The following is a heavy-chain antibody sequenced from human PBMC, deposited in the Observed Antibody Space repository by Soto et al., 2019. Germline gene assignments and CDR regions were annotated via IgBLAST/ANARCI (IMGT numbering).Heavy chain of an antibody. V-gene: IGHV4-4*02. CDR1: GGSISSSNW. CDR3: ARDTTISDSNYYYGLDV. Sequence: SETLSLTCAVSGGSISSSNWWSWVRQPPGKGLEWIGEIYHSGSTNYNPSLKSRVTISVDKSKNQFSLKLSSVTAADTAVYYCARDTTISDSNYYYGLDVWGQGTTVTVSS. D-gene: IGHD3-3*01. CDR2: IYHSGST. J-gene: IGHJ6*02.